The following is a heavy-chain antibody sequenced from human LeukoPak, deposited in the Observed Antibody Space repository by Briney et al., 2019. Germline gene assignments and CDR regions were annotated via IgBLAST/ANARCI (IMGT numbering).Heavy chain of an antibody. D-gene: IGHD3-22*01. Sequence: SETLSLTCTVSGYSISSGYYWGWIRQPPGKGLEWIGSIYHSGSTYYNPSLKSRVTISVDTSKNQFSLKLSSVTAADTAVYYCASRPLVYYDSSGPDYWGQGTLVTVSS. CDR2: IYHSGST. CDR3: ASRPLVYYDSSGPDY. CDR1: GYSISSGYY. J-gene: IGHJ4*02. V-gene: IGHV4-38-2*02.